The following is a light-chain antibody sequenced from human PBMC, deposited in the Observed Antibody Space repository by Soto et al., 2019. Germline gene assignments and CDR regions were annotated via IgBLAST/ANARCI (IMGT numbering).Light chain of an antibody. Sequence: EIVITQSPATLSVSPGERATLSCRASQSVSGNLAWYQQKPGHAPRLLIYVASTRTTGSPARFSGNGSGTDSTLTCSIMQSKDFEVYYSQQYNNWPPLTLGGATNVEIK. J-gene: IGKJ4*01. CDR1: QSVSGN. V-gene: IGKV3-15*01. CDR2: VAS. CDR3: QQYNNWPPLT.